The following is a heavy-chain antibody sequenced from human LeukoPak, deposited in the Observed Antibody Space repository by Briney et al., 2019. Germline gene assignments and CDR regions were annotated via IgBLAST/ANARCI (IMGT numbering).Heavy chain of an antibody. CDR3: ARGRYFDWLLQNYYFDY. Sequence: APVKLSCKASGGTFSSYAISWVRQAPGQGLEWMGGIIPIFGTANYAQKFQGRVTITADKSTSTAYMELSSLRSEDTAVYYCARGRYFDWLLQNYYFDYWGQGTLVTVSS. CDR1: GGTFSSYA. V-gene: IGHV1-69*06. CDR2: IIPIFGTA. D-gene: IGHD3-9*01. J-gene: IGHJ4*02.